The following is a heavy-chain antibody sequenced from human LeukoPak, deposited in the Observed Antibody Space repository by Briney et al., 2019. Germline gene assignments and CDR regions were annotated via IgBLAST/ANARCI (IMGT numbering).Heavy chain of an antibody. CDR1: GFTFSSYA. Sequence: PGGSLRLSCAASGFTFSSYAMHWVRQAPGKGLEWVAVISYDGSNKYYADSVKGRFTISRDNSKNTLYLQMNSLRAEDTAVYYCARGHSSSWYWDPRPASFDYWGQGIPVTVSS. V-gene: IGHV3-30-3*01. D-gene: IGHD6-13*01. CDR2: ISYDGSNK. CDR3: ARGHSSSWYWDPRPASFDY. J-gene: IGHJ4*02.